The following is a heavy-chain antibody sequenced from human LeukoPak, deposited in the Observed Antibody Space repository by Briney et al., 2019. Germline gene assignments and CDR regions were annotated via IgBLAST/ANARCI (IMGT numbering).Heavy chain of an antibody. V-gene: IGHV3-23*01. CDR3: AKARLLVAPTISFDY. J-gene: IGHJ4*02. CDR1: EITFSSYA. Sequence: GGSLRLSCATSEITFSSYAMSWVRQAPGRGLEWVSAISGSGGRTYYADSVKGRFTISRDNSKKTLYLQMNSLRAEDTAVYYCAKARLLVAPTISFDYWGQGTLVTVSS. D-gene: IGHD2-15*01. CDR2: ISGSGGRT.